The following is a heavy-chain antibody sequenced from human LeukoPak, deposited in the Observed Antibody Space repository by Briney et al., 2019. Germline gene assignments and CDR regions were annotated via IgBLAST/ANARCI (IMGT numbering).Heavy chain of an antibody. CDR2: IKQDGSEK. J-gene: IGHJ6*03. CDR1: GFTFNNYW. D-gene: IGHD5-18*01. Sequence: GGSLRLSCVASGFTFNNYWMSWVRQATAKGPEWVANIKQDGSEKYYVDSVKGRFTISRDNSKNTLYLQMNSLRAEDTAVYYCAKGGYSNGRYYYYYMDVWGEGTTVTVSS. CDR3: AKGGYSNGRYYYYYMDV. V-gene: IGHV3-7*03.